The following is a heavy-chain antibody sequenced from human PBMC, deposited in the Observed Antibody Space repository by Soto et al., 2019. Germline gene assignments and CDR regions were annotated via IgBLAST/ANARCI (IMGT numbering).Heavy chain of an antibody. CDR3: EQGLRSAYGPFDY. Sequence: EVQLLESGGGLVQPGGSLRLSCAASGFTFSSYAMSWVRQAPGKGLEWVSGTSSSGSSTYYAASVKGRFTISRDNYKNTLYLQMNSLSAEDTAVYYCEQGLRSAYGPFDYWGQGTLVTVSS. CDR1: GFTFSSYA. V-gene: IGHV3-23*01. CDR2: TSSSGSST. D-gene: IGHD5-12*01. J-gene: IGHJ4*02.